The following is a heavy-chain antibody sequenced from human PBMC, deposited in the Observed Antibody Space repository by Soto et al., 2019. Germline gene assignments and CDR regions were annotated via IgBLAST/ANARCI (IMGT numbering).Heavy chain of an antibody. V-gene: IGHV5-51*01. D-gene: IGHD2-15*01. CDR3: ARGSGGRSRGHYFDY. CDR1: GYSFTSYW. J-gene: IGHJ4*02. CDR2: IYPGDSDT. Sequence: GESLKISCKGSGYSFTSYWIGWVRQMPGKGLEWMGIIYPGDSDTRYSPSFQGQVTISADKSISTAYLQWSSLKASDTAMYYCARGSGGRSRGHYFDYWGQGTLVTVSS.